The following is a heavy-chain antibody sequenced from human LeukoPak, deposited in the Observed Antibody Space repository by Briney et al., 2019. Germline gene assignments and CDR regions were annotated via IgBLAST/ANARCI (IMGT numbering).Heavy chain of an antibody. CDR1: GGTFSSYA. D-gene: IGHD2-2*01. CDR2: IIPIFGTA. J-gene: IGHJ4*02. CDR3: ARDLRYCSSTSCYYYFDY. Sequence: ASVKVSCKASGGTFSSYAISWVRQAPGQGLEWMGGIIPIFGTANYAQKFQGRVTITADESTSTAYMELSSLRSEDTAVYYCARDLRYCSSTSCYYYFDYWGQGILVTVSS. V-gene: IGHV1-69*13.